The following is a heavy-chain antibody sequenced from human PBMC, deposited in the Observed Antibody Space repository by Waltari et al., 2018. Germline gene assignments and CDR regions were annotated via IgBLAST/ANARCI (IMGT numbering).Heavy chain of an antibody. V-gene: IGHV4-38-2*02. CDR3: VRDLGGSGNSWFDA. J-gene: IGHJ5*02. CDR1: SYSLRSGYF. D-gene: IGHD3-10*01. Sequence: QVQLQESGPGLARPSETLSLPCDVSSYSLRSGYFWGWIRQPPGKGLQWIGSISHSGSTYYNPSLKSRVTLSVDTSKNQFALKVTSVTAADTATYYCVRDLGGSGNSWFDAWGQGSLVIVSS. CDR2: ISHSGST.